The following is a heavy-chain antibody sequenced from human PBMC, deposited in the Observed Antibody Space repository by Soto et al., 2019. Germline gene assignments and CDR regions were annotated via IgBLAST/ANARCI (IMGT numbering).Heavy chain of an antibody. J-gene: IGHJ6*02. Sequence: GGSLRLSCAASGFTFSTYRMSWVRQAPGKGLEWVGNIKQDGSGENYVDSVKGRFTISRDNANHSLYLQMNSLRAEDTAVYYCARDRGPPRYLYYGMDVWGQGTTVTVSS. CDR3: ARDRGPPRYLYYGMDV. D-gene: IGHD3-10*01. CDR2: IKQDGSGE. CDR1: GFTFSTYR. V-gene: IGHV3-7*01.